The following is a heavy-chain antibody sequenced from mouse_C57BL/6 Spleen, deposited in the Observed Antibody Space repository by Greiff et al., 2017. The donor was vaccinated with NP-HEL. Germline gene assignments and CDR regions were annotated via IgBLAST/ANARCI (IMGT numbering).Heavy chain of an antibody. V-gene: IGHV1-81*01. CDR1: GYTFTSYG. CDR3: AREDYDYENYFGC. CDR2: IYPRSGNT. J-gene: IGHJ2*01. Sequence: VQLQESGAELARPGASVKLSCKASGYTFTSYGISWVKQRTGQGLEWIGEIYPRSGNTYYNEKFKGKATLTADKSSSTAYMELRSLTSEDSAVYFCAREDYDYENYFGCWGQGTTLTVSS. D-gene: IGHD2-4*01.